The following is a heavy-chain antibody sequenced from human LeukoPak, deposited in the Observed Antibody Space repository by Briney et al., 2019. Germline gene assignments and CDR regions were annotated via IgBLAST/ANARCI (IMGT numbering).Heavy chain of an antibody. J-gene: IGHJ3*02. CDR2: ISYDGSNK. V-gene: IGHV3-30*01. CDR3: ARGPGPIAGAKNAFDI. Sequence: PGGSLRLSCAASGLTFSSYAMHWVRQAPGKGLEWVAVISYDGSNKYYADSVKGRFTISGDKSKNTLYLHMKSLRPEDTAVYFCARGPGPIAGAKNAFDIWGQGTMVTVSS. D-gene: IGHD1-26*01. CDR1: GLTFSSYA.